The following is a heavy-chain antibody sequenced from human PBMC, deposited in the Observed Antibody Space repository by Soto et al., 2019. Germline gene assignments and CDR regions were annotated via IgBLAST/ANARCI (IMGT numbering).Heavy chain of an antibody. CDR3: ARSRERGYYMLGFDF. CDR2: INHSGST. V-gene: IGHV4-34*01. J-gene: IGHJ4*02. D-gene: IGHD2-15*01. Sequence: SETLSLTCAVYGGSFSGYYWTWIRQPPGTGLEWIGEINHSGSTNYNPSLESRVTISVDTSNNQFSLRLTSVTAADTAVYYCARSRERGYYMLGFDFWGLGTLVTVSS. CDR1: GGSFSGYY.